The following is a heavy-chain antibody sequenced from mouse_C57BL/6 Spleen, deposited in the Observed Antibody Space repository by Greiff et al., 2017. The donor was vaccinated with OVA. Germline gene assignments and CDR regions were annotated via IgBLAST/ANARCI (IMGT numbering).Heavy chain of an antibody. Sequence: QVQLQQPGAELVKPGASVKLSCKASGYTFTSYWMQWVKQRPGQGLEWIGEIDPSDSYTNYNQKFKGKATLTVDTSSSKDYMKLSSLTSEDSAVYYCARHTRVEDYAMDYWGQGTSVTVSS. CDR1: GYTFTSYW. J-gene: IGHJ4*01. D-gene: IGHD1-1*01. CDR2: IDPSDSYT. V-gene: IGHV1-50*01. CDR3: ARHTRVEDYAMDY.